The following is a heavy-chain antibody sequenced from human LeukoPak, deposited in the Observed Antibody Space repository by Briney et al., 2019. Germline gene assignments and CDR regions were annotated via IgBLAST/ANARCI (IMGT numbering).Heavy chain of an antibody. V-gene: IGHV3-30*04. D-gene: IGHD3-9*01. CDR3: ARGEYDILTGYCDY. J-gene: IGHJ4*02. Sequence: QAGRSLRLSCAASGFTFSSYAMHWVRQAPGKGLEWVAVISYDGSNKHYADSVKGRFTISRDNSKNTLYLQMNSLRAEDTAVYYCARGEYDILTGYCDYWGQGTLVTVSS. CDR2: ISYDGSNK. CDR1: GFTFSSYA.